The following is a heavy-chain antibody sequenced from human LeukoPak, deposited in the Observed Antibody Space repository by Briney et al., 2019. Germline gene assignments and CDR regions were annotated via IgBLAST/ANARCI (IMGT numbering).Heavy chain of an antibody. Sequence: GASVKVSCKASGYTFTSFYITWVRQAPGQGLEWLGWISAYSGSTIYAQKFQGRVTMTIDRSTNTAYMDLRSLRYDDTAVYRCTRGYGGWPTYIDYWGQGSLVIVSS. J-gene: IGHJ4*02. V-gene: IGHV1-18*01. CDR3: TRGYGGWPTYIDY. CDR1: GYTFTSFY. D-gene: IGHD6-19*01. CDR2: ISAYSGST.